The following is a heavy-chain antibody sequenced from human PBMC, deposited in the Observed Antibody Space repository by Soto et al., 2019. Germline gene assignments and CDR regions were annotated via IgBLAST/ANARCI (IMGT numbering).Heavy chain of an antibody. CDR2: ISYDGSNK. J-gene: IGHJ4*02. CDR3: ARDYCSGGSCYCDS. D-gene: IGHD2-15*01. Sequence: QVQLVESGGGVVQPGRSLRLSCAASGFTFSSYAMHWVRQAPGKGLEWVAVISYDGSNKYYADSVKGRFTISRDNSKNTLYLQMNSRRAEDTAVYYCARDYCSGGSCYCDSWGQGTLVTVSS. V-gene: IGHV3-30-3*01. CDR1: GFTFSSYA.